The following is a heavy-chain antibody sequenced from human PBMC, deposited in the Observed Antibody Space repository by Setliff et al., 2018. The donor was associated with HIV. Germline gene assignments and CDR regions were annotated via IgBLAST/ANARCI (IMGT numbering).Heavy chain of an antibody. Sequence: ETLSLTCAVSGGSISSDNWWTWVRQAPGKGLEWVSAISGSGGSTYYADSVKGRFTISRDNSKNTLYLQMNSLRAEDTAVYYCAKASGFDYWGQGTLVTVSS. CDR2: ISGSGGST. CDR3: AKASGFDY. D-gene: IGHD1-26*01. V-gene: IGHV3-23*01. CDR1: GGSISSDN. J-gene: IGHJ4*02.